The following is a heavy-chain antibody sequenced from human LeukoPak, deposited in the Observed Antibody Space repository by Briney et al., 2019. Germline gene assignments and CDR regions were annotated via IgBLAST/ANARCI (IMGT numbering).Heavy chain of an antibody. D-gene: IGHD1-26*01. V-gene: IGHV4-34*01. Sequence: SETLSLTCAVYGGSLSGYYWSWIRQPPGKGLEWIGEINHSGSTNYNPSLKSRVTISVDTSKNQFSLKLSSVTAADTAVYYCTTDAGYEWELLEGYWGQGTLVTVSS. CDR2: INHSGST. CDR1: GGSLSGYY. CDR3: TTDAGYEWELLEGY. J-gene: IGHJ4*02.